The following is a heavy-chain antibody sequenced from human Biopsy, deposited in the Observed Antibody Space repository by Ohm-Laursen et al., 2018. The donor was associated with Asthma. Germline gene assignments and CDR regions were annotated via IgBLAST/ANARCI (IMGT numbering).Heavy chain of an antibody. CDR1: GDSINSGGYS. V-gene: IGHV4-39*07. CDR3: ARGPNYHGSGRAPIGMDV. Sequence: SETLSLTCAVSGDSINSGGYSWDRGPAPPGKGLGWVALLFPSGHTYYNPSLKSRVTISVDTSKNQFSLRLNSVTAADTAVYYCARGPNYHGSGRAPIGMDVWGQGTTVTVSS. J-gene: IGHJ6*02. D-gene: IGHD3-10*01. CDR2: LFPSGHT.